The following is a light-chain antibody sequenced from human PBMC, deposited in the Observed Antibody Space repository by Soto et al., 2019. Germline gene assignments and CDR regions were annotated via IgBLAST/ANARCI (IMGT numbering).Light chain of an antibody. CDR2: EVS. Sequence: QSVLTQPASVSGSPGQSITISCTGTSSDVGGYNYVSWYQQHPGKAPKLMIYEVSHRPSGVSNRFSGSKSGNTASLTISGLQAEDEADYYCSSYTSSSTLVFGGGTKVT. CDR1: SSDVGGYNY. CDR3: SSYTSSSTLV. J-gene: IGLJ3*02. V-gene: IGLV2-14*01.